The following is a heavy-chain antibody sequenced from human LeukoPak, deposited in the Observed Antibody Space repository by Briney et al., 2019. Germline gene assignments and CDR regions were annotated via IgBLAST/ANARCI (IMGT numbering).Heavy chain of an antibody. CDR2: IRYDGSSA. V-gene: IGHV3-74*01. D-gene: IGHD1-1*01. J-gene: IGHJ4*02. CDR3: VRGTMNAIDQLDY. CDR1: GFTFSSYW. Sequence: GGSLRLSCVVSGFTFSSYWMHWVRQAPGEGLVWSSRIRYDGSSAAYADSVKGRLTISRDNAKNTLYLQMNSLSAEDTAVYYCVRGTMNAIDQLDYWGQGTLVTVSS.